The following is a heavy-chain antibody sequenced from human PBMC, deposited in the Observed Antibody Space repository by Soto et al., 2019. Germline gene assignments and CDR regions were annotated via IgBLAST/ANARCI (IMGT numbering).Heavy chain of an antibody. Sequence: SQTLSLTCAISGDSVSSNSAAWNWIRQSPSRGLEWLGRTYYRSKWYNDYAVSVKSRITINPDTSKNQFSLQLNSVTPEDTAVYYCAREDIVVVPAAISQGPATAYGGFDPWGQGTLVTVSS. CDR2: TYYRSKWYN. V-gene: IGHV6-1*01. J-gene: IGHJ5*02. CDR1: GDSVSSNSAA. D-gene: IGHD2-2*02. CDR3: AREDIVVVPAAISQGPATAYGGFDP.